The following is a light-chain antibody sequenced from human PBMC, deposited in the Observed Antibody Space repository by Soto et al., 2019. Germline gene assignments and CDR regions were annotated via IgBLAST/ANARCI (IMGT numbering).Light chain of an antibody. CDR1: SSDVGGYNF. CDR3: SSYTSSSTRDV. J-gene: IGLJ1*01. CDR2: DVT. V-gene: IGLV2-14*01. Sequence: QSVLTQPASVSGSPGQSITISCTGTSSDVGGYNFVSWYQQHPDKAPKLMIYDVTNRPSGVSNRFSGSKSGNTASLTISGLQAEDEADYYCSSYTSSSTRDVFGTGTKVTVL.